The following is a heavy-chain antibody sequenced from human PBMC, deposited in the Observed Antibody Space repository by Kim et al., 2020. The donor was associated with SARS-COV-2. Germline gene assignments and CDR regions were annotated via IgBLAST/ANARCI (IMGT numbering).Heavy chain of an antibody. Sequence: GGSLRLSCAASGFTFSSYEMNWVRQAPGKGLEWVSYISSSGSTIYYADSVKGRFTISRDNAKNSLYLQMNSLRAEDTAVYYCARGGDILTGYSYYYYYYGMDVWGQGTTVTVSS. CDR1: GFTFSSYE. D-gene: IGHD3-9*01. CDR2: ISSSGSTI. CDR3: ARGGDILTGYSYYYYYYGMDV. V-gene: IGHV3-48*03. J-gene: IGHJ6*02.